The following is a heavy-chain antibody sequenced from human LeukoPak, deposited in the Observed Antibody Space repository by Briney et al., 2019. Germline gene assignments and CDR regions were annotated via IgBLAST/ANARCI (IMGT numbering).Heavy chain of an antibody. CDR3: ATIVVVTAIGDY. Sequence: AGGSLRLSCAASGFTFSSYAMSWVRQAPGKGLEWVSSLTASGGSTYYADSVKGRFTISRDNSKNTLYLQMNSLRAEDTAVYYRATIVVVTAIGDYWGQGTLVTVSS. CDR2: LTASGGST. D-gene: IGHD2-21*02. V-gene: IGHV3-23*01. CDR1: GFTFSSYA. J-gene: IGHJ4*02.